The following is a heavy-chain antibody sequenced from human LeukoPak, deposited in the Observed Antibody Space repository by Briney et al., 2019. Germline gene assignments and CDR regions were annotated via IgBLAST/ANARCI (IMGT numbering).Heavy chain of an antibody. J-gene: IGHJ4*02. CDR1: GFTFPNAW. V-gene: IGHV3-15*01. CDR3: TTDPGTGVRGY. D-gene: IGHD3-10*01. CDR2: IKSKGNGGTI. Sequence: GGSLRLSCAASGFTFPNAWVNWVRQAPGKGLEWVGHIKSKGNGGTIDYAAPVKGRFTISGDDSKNTVYLQMNSLEIEDTAVYFCTTDPGTGVRGYWGQGTLVIVSS.